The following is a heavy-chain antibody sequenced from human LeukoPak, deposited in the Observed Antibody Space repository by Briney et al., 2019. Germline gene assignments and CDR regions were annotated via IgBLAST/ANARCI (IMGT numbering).Heavy chain of an antibody. CDR1: GGSFSGYY. CDR2: INHSGST. D-gene: IGHD3-3*01. Sequence: SETLSLTCAVYGGSFSGYYWSWIRQPPGKGREWIGEINHSGSTNYNPSLKSRVTISVDTSKNHFSLKLSSVTAADTAVYYCARRPSTWGGYPDWFDPWGRGTLVTVSS. J-gene: IGHJ5*02. V-gene: IGHV4-34*01. CDR3: ARRPSTWGGYPDWFDP.